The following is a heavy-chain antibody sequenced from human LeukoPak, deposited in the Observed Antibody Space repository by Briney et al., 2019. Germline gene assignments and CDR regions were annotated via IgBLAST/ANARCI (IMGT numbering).Heavy chain of an antibody. V-gene: IGHV4-34*01. D-gene: IGHD1-14*01. CDR3: ARPDHDAFDI. Sequence: PSETLSLTCTVSGGSVSSYYWSWIRQPPGKGLEWIGEINHSGSTNYNPSLKSRVTISVDTSKNQFSLKLNSVTAADTAVYYCARPDHDAFDIWGQGTMVTVSS. CDR1: GGSVSSYY. CDR2: INHSGST. J-gene: IGHJ3*02.